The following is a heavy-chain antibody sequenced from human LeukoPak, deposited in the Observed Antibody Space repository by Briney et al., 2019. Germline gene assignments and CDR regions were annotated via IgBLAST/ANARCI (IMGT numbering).Heavy chain of an antibody. CDR3: ARARIAVAGTPDY. D-gene: IGHD6-19*01. Sequence: GGSLRLSCAASGFTFDDYGMSWVRQAPGKGVEWVSGINWNGGSTVYADSVKGRFTISRDNAKNSLYLQMNSLRAEDTALYYCARARIAVAGTPDYWGQGTLVTVSS. CDR1: GFTFDDYG. CDR2: INWNGGST. J-gene: IGHJ4*02. V-gene: IGHV3-20*04.